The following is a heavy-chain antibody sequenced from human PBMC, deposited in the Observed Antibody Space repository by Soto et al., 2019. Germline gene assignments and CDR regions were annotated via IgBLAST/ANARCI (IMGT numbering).Heavy chain of an antibody. CDR1: GGTFSSYA. Sequence: SVKVSCKASGGTFSSYAISWVRQAPGQGLEWMGGIIPIFGTANYAQRFQGRVTITADESTSTAYMELSSLRSEDTAVYYCARHWIPNQWFHDAFDSWGQGTMVTVSS. J-gene: IGHJ3*02. CDR3: ARHWIPNQWFHDAFDS. V-gene: IGHV1-69*13. CDR2: IIPIFGTA. D-gene: IGHD3-22*01.